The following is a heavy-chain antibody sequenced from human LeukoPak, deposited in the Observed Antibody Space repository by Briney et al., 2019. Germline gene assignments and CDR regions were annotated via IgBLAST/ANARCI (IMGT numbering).Heavy chain of an antibody. D-gene: IGHD3-10*01. Sequence: GGSLRLSCAASGFTFSSYAMSWVRQAPGKGLEWVSAISGSGGRTYYADSVKGRFTISRDNSKNTLYLQMNSLRAEDTAVYYCATTVLLWFGETIGDYWGQGTLVTVSS. CDR1: GFTFSSYA. CDR2: ISGSGGRT. V-gene: IGHV3-23*01. J-gene: IGHJ4*02. CDR3: ATTVLLWFGETIGDY.